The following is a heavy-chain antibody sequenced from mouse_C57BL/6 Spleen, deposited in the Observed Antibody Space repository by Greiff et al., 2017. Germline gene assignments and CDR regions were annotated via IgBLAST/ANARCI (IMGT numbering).Heavy chain of an antibody. CDR2: INPNNGGT. CDR3: AGGLGYFDY. CDR1: GYTFTDYY. Sequence: EVQLQQSGPELVKPGASVKISCKASGYTFTDYYMNWVKQSHGKSLEWIGDINPNNGGTSYNQKFKGKATLTVDKSSSTAYMELRSLTSEDSAVYYCAGGLGYFDYWGQGTTLTVSS. J-gene: IGHJ2*01. D-gene: IGHD4-1*01. V-gene: IGHV1-26*01.